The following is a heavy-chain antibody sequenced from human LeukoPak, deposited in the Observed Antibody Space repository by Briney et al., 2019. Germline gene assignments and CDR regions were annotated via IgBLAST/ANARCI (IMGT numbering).Heavy chain of an antibody. CDR2: FDPEDGET. Sequence: ASVKVSCKVSGYTLTELSMHWVRQAPGKGLEWMGGFDPEDGETIYAQKFQGRVTMTEDTSTDTAYMELSSPRSEDTAVYYCASWSAWMVRGVITPEYWGQGTLVTVSS. CDR3: ASWSAWMVRGVITPEY. J-gene: IGHJ4*02. CDR1: GYTLTELS. V-gene: IGHV1-24*01. D-gene: IGHD3-10*01.